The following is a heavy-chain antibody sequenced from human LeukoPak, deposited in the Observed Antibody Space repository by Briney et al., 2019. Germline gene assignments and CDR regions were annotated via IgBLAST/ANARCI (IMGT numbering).Heavy chain of an antibody. V-gene: IGHV1-2*02. CDR1: GYTFTVYY. CDR2: IYPNSGGT. CDR3: ARAKIAAAGIDNWFDP. D-gene: IGHD6-13*01. J-gene: IGHJ5*02. Sequence: AASVKVSCKASGYTFTVYYIHWVRQAPGQGREWMGWIYPNSGGTNYAQKFQGRVTITADESTSTAYMELSSLRSEDTAVYYCARAKIAAAGIDNWFDPWGQGTLVTVSS.